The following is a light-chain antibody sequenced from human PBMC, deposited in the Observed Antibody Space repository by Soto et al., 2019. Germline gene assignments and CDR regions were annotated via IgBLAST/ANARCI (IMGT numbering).Light chain of an antibody. V-gene: IGKV1-39*01. CDR3: QQSDSTIPLK. CDR2: AAS. Sequence: RIKYSAYSLSASVVYGATIICRASQSISSYLNWYQQKPGKAPKLLIYAASSLQSGVQSRFSGSGSGTDFTLTISSLQPEDFAPYYFQQSDSTIPLKFGEGTRLEIK. CDR1: QSISSY. J-gene: IGKJ5*01.